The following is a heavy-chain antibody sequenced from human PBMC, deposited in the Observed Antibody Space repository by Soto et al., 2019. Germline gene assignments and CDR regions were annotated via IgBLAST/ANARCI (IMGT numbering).Heavy chain of an antibody. V-gene: IGHV1-18*01. CDR1: GYTFSNFG. J-gene: IGHJ4*02. D-gene: IGHD6-13*01. CDR3: TKDAKFDDIEPPGLFFDY. CDR2: ISPNSAKT. Sequence: ASVKVSCKASGYTFSNFGISWVRQAPGEGLEWMGWISPNSAKTKIAQRFQGRVTMTTDISTSTSYLELRGLTSDDTAVYYCTKDAKFDDIEPPGLFFDYWGQGTLVTVSS.